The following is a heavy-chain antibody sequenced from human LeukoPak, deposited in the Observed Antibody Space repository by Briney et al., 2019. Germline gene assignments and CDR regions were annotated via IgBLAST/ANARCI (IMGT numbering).Heavy chain of an antibody. J-gene: IGHJ2*01. CDR1: GYSFTSYW. V-gene: IGHV5-51*01. CDR3: ARLRDYDRYFDR. CDR2: IYPGDSDT. Sequence: GEALRISCKGSGYSFTSYWIGWVRQMPGKGLEWMGIIYPGDSDTTYSPSFKGQVTISADKSISTAYLQWSSLKASDTAMYYCARLRDYDRYFDRWGRGTLVTVSS. D-gene: IGHD3-22*01.